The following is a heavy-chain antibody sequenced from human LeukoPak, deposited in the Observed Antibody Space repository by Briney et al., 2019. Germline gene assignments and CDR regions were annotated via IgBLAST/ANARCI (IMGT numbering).Heavy chain of an antibody. V-gene: IGHV4-4*02. CDR1: GFTVSSNY. CDR3: ASLSISGSRGSEYFDY. D-gene: IGHD3-10*01. J-gene: IGHJ4*02. CDR2: IYHSGST. Sequence: GSLRLSCAASGFTVSSNYMSWVRQAPGKGLEWIGEIYHSGSTNYNPSLKSRVTISVDKSKNQFSLKLSSVTAADTAVYYCASLSISGSRGSEYFDYWGQGTLVTVSS.